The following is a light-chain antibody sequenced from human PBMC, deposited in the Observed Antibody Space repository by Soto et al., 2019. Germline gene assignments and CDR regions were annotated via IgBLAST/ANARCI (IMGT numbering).Light chain of an antibody. Sequence: EIVMTQSPATLSVSPGGRVTLSCQATQSISDTIAWYQQKPGQAPRLLIHGATTRATGIPARFSGSGSGTEFTLTISSLQSEDFTVYYCQQYNNWPRTFGQGTKVDIK. CDR1: QSISDT. J-gene: IGKJ1*01. V-gene: IGKV3-15*01. CDR3: QQYNNWPRT. CDR2: GAT.